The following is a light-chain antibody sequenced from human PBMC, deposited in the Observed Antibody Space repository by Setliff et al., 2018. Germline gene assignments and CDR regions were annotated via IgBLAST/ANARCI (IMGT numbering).Light chain of an antibody. CDR1: SSDIGGYNY. V-gene: IGLV2-14*03. CDR3: SSFTGSNTLL. Sequence: QSALTQPVSVSGSPGQSLTISCTGTSSDIGGYNYVSWYQQHPGKAPKLMMYGVSNLPSGVSNRFSGSKSGDTASLTISGLQAEDEAEYYCSSFTGSNTLLFGGGT. CDR2: GVS. J-gene: IGLJ3*02.